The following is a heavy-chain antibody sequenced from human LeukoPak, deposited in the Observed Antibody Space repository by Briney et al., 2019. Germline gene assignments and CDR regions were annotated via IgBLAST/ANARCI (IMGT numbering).Heavy chain of an antibody. Sequence: ASVKGSCKASGYTFTSYGISWVRQAPGQGLEWMGWISAYNGNTNYAQKLQGRVTMTTDTSTSTAYMELRSLRSDDTAVYYCASKLGYCSSTSCLLDYGMDVWGQGTTVTVSS. CDR1: GYTFTSYG. D-gene: IGHD2-2*01. CDR3: ASKLGYCSSTSCLLDYGMDV. J-gene: IGHJ6*02. CDR2: ISAYNGNT. V-gene: IGHV1-18*01.